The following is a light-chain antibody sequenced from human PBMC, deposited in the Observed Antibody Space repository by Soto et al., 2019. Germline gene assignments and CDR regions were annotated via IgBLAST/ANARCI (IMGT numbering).Light chain of an antibody. CDR3: QQRSNWPPT. CDR2: DAS. V-gene: IGKV3-11*01. J-gene: IGKJ1*01. Sequence: EIVLKQSPATLSLSPGERATLSCRASQSVSSYLAWYQQKPGQAPRLLIYDASNRATGIPARFSGRGSGTDFTLPISSLEPEEFAVYYCQQRSNWPPTFGQGTKVEIK. CDR1: QSVSSY.